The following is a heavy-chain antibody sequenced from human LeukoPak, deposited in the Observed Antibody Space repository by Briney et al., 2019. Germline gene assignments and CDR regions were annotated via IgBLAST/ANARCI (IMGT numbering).Heavy chain of an antibody. CDR2: IIPIFATT. D-gene: IGHD2-2*02. V-gene: IGHV1-69*05. Sequence: SVKVSCKPSGDSSSYYAIHWVRQAPGQGLEWMGGIIPIFATTNYAQRFQGRVTITTDESTTTAYMELSSLRSEDTAVYYCATASVPGAIEGPFDALDIWGQGTMVTVSS. CDR3: ATASVPGAIEGPFDALDI. CDR1: GDSSSYYA. J-gene: IGHJ3*02.